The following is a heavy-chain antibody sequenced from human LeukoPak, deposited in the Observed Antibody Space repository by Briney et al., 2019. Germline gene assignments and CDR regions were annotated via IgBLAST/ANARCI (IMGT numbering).Heavy chain of an antibody. Sequence: PSETLSLTCTVSGGSISSYYWSWIRQPPGKGLEWIGYIYYSGSTNYNPSLRSRVTISVDTSKNQFSLKLSSVTAADTAVYYCARDQGSYPYCFDSWGEETLVTVSS. J-gene: IGHJ4*02. CDR1: GGSISSYY. D-gene: IGHD1-26*01. V-gene: IGHV4-59*12. CDR2: IYYSGST. CDR3: ARDQGSYPYCFDS.